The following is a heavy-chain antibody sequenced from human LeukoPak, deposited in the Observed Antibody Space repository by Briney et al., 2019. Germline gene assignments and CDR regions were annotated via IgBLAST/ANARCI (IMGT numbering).Heavy chain of an antibody. CDR1: GFTFSSCA. J-gene: IGHJ6*04. D-gene: IGHD1-7*01. CDR2: ISGSGGST. V-gene: IGHV3-23*01. CDR3: AKDRGVRITGTRGTMDV. Sequence: PGGSLRLSCAASGFTFSSCAMSWDRQAPGKGLEWVSAISGSGGSTYYADSVKGRFTISRDNSKNTLYLQMNSLRAEDTAVYYCAKDRGVRITGTRGTMDVWGKGTTVTVSS.